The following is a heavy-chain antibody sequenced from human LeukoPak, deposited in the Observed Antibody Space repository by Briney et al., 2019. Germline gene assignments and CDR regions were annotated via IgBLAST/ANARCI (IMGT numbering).Heavy chain of an antibody. CDR3: ARDRPYYYGSGSPYDY. Sequence: VASVKVSCKASGYTFTSYGISWVRQAPGQGLEWMGWISAYNGNTNYAQKLQGRVTMTTDTSTSTAYMELRSLRSDDTAVYYCARDRPYYYGSGSPYDYWGQGTLVTVSS. V-gene: IGHV1-18*01. CDR1: GYTFTSYG. CDR2: ISAYNGNT. J-gene: IGHJ4*02. D-gene: IGHD3-10*01.